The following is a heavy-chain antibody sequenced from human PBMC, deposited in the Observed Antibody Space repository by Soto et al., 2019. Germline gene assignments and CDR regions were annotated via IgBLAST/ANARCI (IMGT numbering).Heavy chain of an antibody. J-gene: IGHJ6*03. D-gene: IGHD2-15*01. CDR1: GGSISSYY. V-gene: IGHV4-59*01. CDR3: ARGADCSGGSCYPGKYYYYYYYMDV. Sequence: SETLSLTCTVSGGSISSYYWSWIRQPPGKGLEWIGYIYYSGSTNYNPSLKSRVTISVDTSKNQFSLKLSSVTAADTAVYYCARGADCSGGSCYPGKYYYYYYYMDVWGKGTTVTVSS. CDR2: IYYSGST.